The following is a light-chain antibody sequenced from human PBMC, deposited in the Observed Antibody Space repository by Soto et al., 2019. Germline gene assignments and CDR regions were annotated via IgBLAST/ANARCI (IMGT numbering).Light chain of an antibody. Sequence: DIQLTQSPSFLSASVEDRVPISCLASYDISSSLAWYQQEPGKPPKLLLYDSSTLHTGVPSRFTGSGSGRKFTLTISRLQFGDFATYFCQQLSQYQYTFGQGTKLE. J-gene: IGKJ2*01. CDR2: DSS. V-gene: IGKV1-9*01. CDR1: YDISSS. CDR3: QQLSQYQYT.